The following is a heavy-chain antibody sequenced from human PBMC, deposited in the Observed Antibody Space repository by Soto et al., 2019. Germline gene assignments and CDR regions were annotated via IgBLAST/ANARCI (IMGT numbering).Heavy chain of an antibody. CDR1: GFTFGDYA. J-gene: IGHJ6*02. V-gene: IGHV3-49*04. Sequence: GGSLRLSCTASGFTFGDYAMSWVRQAPGKGLEWVGLIRSKAYGGTTEYAASVKGRFTISRDDSKSIAYLQMNSLKTEDTAVYYCTRGLRFVEWLLSPVDYGMDVWGQGTTVSVSS. CDR3: TRGLRFVEWLLSPVDYGMDV. CDR2: IRSKAYGGTT. D-gene: IGHD3-3*01.